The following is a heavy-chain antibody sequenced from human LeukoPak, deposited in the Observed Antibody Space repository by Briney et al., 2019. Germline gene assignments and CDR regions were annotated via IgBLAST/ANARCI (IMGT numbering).Heavy chain of an antibody. CDR3: ARWATTSLDY. CDR2: IYSGGST. V-gene: IGHV3-53*01. D-gene: IGHD5-12*01. J-gene: IGHJ4*02. CDR1: GFTVSSHF. Sequence: PGGSLRLSCAASGFTVSSHFMSWVRQAPGKGLEWVSVIYSGGSTYYADSVKGRFTISRDNAKNSLFLQMNSLRAEDTAVYYCARWATTSLDYWGQGTQVTVSS.